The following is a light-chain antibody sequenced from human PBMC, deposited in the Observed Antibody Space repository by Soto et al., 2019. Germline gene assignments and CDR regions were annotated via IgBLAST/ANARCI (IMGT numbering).Light chain of an antibody. V-gene: IGKV1-5*03. CDR2: QAS. Sequence: DIQMTQSPSILSASVGDRVIITCRASQSVSSWLAWYQQKPGKAPKLLIYQASNLESGVPSRFSGSGSGTAFTLTISSLQPDDFGTYYCQQYNSYPWTFGQGTKVEIK. CDR1: QSVSSW. CDR3: QQYNSYPWT. J-gene: IGKJ1*01.